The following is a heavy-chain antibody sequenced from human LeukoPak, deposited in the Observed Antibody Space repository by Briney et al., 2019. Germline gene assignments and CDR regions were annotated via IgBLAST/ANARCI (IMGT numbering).Heavy chain of an antibody. V-gene: IGHV1-46*01. CDR1: GYTFTSYY. J-gene: IGHJ6*02. Sequence: ASVKASCKASGYTFTSYYIHWVRQAPGQGLEWMGIINPSGGSTSYAQKFQGRVTMTRDTSTSTVYMELSSLRSEDTAVYYCARDGTGYYDSSGYYYPGDGMDVWGQGTTVTVSS. D-gene: IGHD3-22*01. CDR3: ARDGTGYYDSSGYYYPGDGMDV. CDR2: INPSGGST.